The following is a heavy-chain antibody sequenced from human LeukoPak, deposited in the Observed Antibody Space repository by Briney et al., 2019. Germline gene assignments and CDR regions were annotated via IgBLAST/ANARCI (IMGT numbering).Heavy chain of an antibody. CDR3: ARQGELAIDY. CDR2: IYNTGRT. V-gene: IGHV4-59*08. D-gene: IGHD1-26*01. Sequence: SETLSLTCSVSGGSITNYYWSGIRQSPGKGLEWIGFIYNTGRTNYNPSLQSRVTMSIDTSKNQFSLKLSSVTAADTAVYYCARQGELAIDYWGQGNLVTVSS. CDR1: GGSITNYY. J-gene: IGHJ4*02.